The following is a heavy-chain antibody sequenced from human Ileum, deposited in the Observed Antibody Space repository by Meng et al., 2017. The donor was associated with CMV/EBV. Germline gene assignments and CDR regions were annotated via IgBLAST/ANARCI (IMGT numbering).Heavy chain of an antibody. Sequence: HITLRESVPALVKPTQTLTLTCTFSGFSLSTDGVAVGWIRQPPGKALVWLALIYWNDVEHYSPSLQSRLTITKDASKEQVVLTMANRDPVDTTTYYFIYRVARFWGQGTLVTVSS. J-gene: IGHJ4*02. CDR2: IYWNDVE. D-gene: IGHD2-15*01. CDR1: GFSLSTDGVA. CDR3: IYRVARF. V-gene: IGHV2-5*01.